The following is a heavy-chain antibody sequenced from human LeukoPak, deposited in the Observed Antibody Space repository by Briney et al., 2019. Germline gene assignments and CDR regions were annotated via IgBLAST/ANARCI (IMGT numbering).Heavy chain of an antibody. CDR2: ISYDGSNK. Sequence: GGSLRLSCAASGFTFSSYAMHWVRQAPGKGLEWVAVISYDGSNKYYADSVKGRFTISRDNSKNTLYLQMNSLRAEDTAVYYCARSGHIVVVPAAILQGDRGFDYWGQGTLVTVSS. CDR3: ARSGHIVVVPAAILQGDRGFDY. V-gene: IGHV3-30*01. D-gene: IGHD2-2*02. CDR1: GFTFSSYA. J-gene: IGHJ4*02.